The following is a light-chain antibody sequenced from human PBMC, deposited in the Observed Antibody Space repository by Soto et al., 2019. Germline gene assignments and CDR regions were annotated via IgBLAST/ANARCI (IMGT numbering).Light chain of an antibody. CDR1: QSVSSN. CDR3: QQYNKWPPT. V-gene: IGKV3-15*01. Sequence: EIVMTQSPATLSVSPGERATLSCRASQSVSSNLAWFQQKPGQALRLLIYGASTRDTGIPARFSGSGSGTAFTLTISSLQSEDFAVYHCQQYNKWPPTFGQGTKVDVK. J-gene: IGKJ1*01. CDR2: GAS.